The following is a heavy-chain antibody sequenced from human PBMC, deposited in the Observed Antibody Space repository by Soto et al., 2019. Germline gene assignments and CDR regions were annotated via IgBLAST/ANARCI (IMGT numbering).Heavy chain of an antibody. Sequence: SVKVSCKASGGTFSSYAISWVRQAPGQGLERMGGIIPIFGTANYAQKFQGRVTITADESTSTAYMELSSLRSEDTAVYYCANGEGDCSSTSCYYYYYYYGMDVWGQGTTVTVSS. CDR1: GGTFSSYA. J-gene: IGHJ6*02. V-gene: IGHV1-69*13. D-gene: IGHD2-2*01. CDR3: ANGEGDCSSTSCYYYYYYYGMDV. CDR2: IIPIFGTA.